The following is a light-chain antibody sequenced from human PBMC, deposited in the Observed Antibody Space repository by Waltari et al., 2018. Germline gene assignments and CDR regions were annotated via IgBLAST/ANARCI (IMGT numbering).Light chain of an antibody. Sequence: QLVLTQSPSASASLGASVTLTCTLSSGHSNYALAWPQQQPEKGPRYLMKLNSDGTHNKGDGIPDRFSGSSSGAERYLTISSLQSEDEADYYCQTWGTGIRVFGGGTKLTVL. CDR3: QTWGTGIRV. J-gene: IGLJ3*02. V-gene: IGLV4-69*01. CDR2: LNSDGTH. CDR1: SGHSNYA.